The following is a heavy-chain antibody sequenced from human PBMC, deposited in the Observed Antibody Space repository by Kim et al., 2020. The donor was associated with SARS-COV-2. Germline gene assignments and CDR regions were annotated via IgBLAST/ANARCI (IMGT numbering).Heavy chain of an antibody. CDR1: GFTFDDYA. D-gene: IGHD3-10*01. J-gene: IGHJ2*01. Sequence: GGSLRLSCAASGFTFDDYAMHWVRQAPGKGLEWVSGISWNSGSIGYADSVKGRFTISRDNAKNSLYLQMNSLRAEDTALYYCAKAPRLLWFGELPLGYF. CDR3: AKAPRLLWFGELPLGYF. CDR2: ISWNSGSI. V-gene: IGHV3-9*01.